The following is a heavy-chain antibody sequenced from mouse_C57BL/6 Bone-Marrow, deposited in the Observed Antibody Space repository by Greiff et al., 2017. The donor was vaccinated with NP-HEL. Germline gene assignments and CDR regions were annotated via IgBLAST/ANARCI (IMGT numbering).Heavy chain of an antibody. CDR2: IYPSDSET. D-gene: IGHD2-4*01. CDR3: ARGYDYAGFAY. J-gene: IGHJ3*01. Sequence: QVQLQQPGAELVRPGSSVKLSCKASGYTFTSYWMDWVKQRPGQGLEWIGNIYPSDSETHYNQKFKDKATLTVDKSSSTAYMQLSSLTSEDSAVYYCARGYDYAGFAYWGQGTLVTVSA. V-gene: IGHV1-61*01. CDR1: GYTFTSYW.